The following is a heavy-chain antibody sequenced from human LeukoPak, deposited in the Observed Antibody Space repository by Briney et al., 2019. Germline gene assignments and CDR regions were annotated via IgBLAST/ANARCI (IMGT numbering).Heavy chain of an antibody. D-gene: IGHD3-22*01. Sequence: GGSLRLSCAASGFTFSSYAMSWVRQAPGKGLEWVSAISGSGGSTYYADSVKGRFTISRDKSKNTLYLQMNSLRAEDTAVYYCAKADSSGYYYDLDYWGQGTLVTVSS. J-gene: IGHJ4*02. V-gene: IGHV3-23*01. CDR3: AKADSSGYYYDLDY. CDR1: GFTFSSYA. CDR2: ISGSGGST.